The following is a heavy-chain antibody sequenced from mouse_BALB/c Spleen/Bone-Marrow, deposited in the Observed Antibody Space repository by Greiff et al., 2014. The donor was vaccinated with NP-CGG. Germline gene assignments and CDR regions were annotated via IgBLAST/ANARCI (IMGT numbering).Heavy chain of an antibody. J-gene: IGHJ2*01. CDR1: GYTFTSYW. D-gene: IGHD1-1*01. CDR3: ARREYYGNSYLYFDY. V-gene: IGHV1-69*02. CDR2: IDPSDSYT. Sequence: QVQLQQSGAELVKPGASVRLSCKASGYTFTSYWMHWVKQRPGQGLEWIGEIDPSDSYTNYNQKFKGKATLTVDKSSSTAYMQLSSLTSEDSAVYYCARREYYGNSYLYFDYWGQGTTLTVSS.